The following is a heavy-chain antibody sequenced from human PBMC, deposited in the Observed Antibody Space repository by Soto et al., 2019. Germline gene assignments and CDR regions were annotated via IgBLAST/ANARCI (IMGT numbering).Heavy chain of an antibody. V-gene: IGHV3-9*01. J-gene: IGHJ6*02. Sequence: EVQLVESGGGLVQPGRSLRLSCAASGFTFDDYAMHWVRQAPGKGLEWVSGISWNSGSIGYADSVKGRFTISRDNAKNSLYLQMNSLRAEDTALYYCAKGAAAHYYYGMDVWGQGTTVTVSS. CDR2: ISWNSGSI. D-gene: IGHD2-2*01. CDR1: GFTFDDYA. CDR3: AKGAAAHYYYGMDV.